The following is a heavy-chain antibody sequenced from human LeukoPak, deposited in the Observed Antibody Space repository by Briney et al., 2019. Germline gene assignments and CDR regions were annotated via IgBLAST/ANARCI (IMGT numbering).Heavy chain of an antibody. Sequence: GGSRRLSFAASGFTLSSYAMSWVRQAPGKGLGWVSAISITDAGTYHADSLRGRFPIPRDSPKNTLYLQITGRRAGAPPVYSFAKAPVTSWRGAYCYPFEYWGQGALVTVSS. CDR2: ISITDAGT. CDR3: AKAPVTSWRGAYCYPFEY. V-gene: IGHV3-23*01. CDR1: GFTLSSYA. J-gene: IGHJ4*02. D-gene: IGHD2-21*01.